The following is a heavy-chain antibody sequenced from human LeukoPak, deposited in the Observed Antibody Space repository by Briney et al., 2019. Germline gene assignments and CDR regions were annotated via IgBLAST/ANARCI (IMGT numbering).Heavy chain of an antibody. Sequence: GGSLRLSCAASGFTFSDYYMSWIRQAPGKGLEWVSYISSSSYTNYADSVKGRFTISRDNAKNSLYLQMNSLRAEDTAVYYCARALETGYSSSWYSLTFDYWGQGTLVTVSS. CDR1: GFTFSDYY. D-gene: IGHD6-13*01. J-gene: IGHJ4*02. CDR3: ARALETGYSSSWYSLTFDY. CDR2: ISSSSYT. V-gene: IGHV3-11*06.